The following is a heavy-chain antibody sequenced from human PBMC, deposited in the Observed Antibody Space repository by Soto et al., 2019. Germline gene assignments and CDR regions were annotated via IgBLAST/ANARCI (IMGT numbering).Heavy chain of an antibody. CDR2: ISYDGGNK. CDR1: GFTFSTHA. CDR3: ATYGSGYPC. D-gene: IGHD6-19*01. V-gene: IGHV3-30-3*01. Sequence: QVQLVESGGGVVQPGGSLRLTCAASGFTFSTHAMHWVRQAPGKGLEWVAVISYDGGNKYYADSVKGRFTISRDNSKNTLYLQMSDLRGEETAVYYCATYGSGYPCWGQGTLVTVSS. J-gene: IGHJ4*02.